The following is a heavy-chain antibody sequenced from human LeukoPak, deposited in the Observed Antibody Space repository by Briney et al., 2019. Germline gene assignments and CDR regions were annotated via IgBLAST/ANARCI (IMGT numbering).Heavy chain of an antibody. CDR2: ISAYKGYT. D-gene: IGHD1-1*01. CDR3: AREGTKRKFDP. J-gene: IGHJ5*02. V-gene: IGHV1-18*01. CDR1: GYTFTSYG. Sequence: ASVKVSCKASGYTFTSYGISWVRQAPGQGLEWMGWISAYKGYTNYAQRLQGRVTITADESTSTAYMELSSLRSEDTAVYYCAREGTKRKFDPWGQGTLVTVSS.